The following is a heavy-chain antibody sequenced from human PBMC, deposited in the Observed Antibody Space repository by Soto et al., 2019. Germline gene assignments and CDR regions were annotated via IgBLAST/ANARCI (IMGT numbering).Heavy chain of an antibody. J-gene: IGHJ6*02. CDR1: VFTVSTYA. V-gene: IGHV3-30*03. D-gene: IGHD2-2*01. CDR3: ASFCSSTACYVRGMDV. Sequence: PGGALRLSGEAPVFTVSTYAMHWVREAPGKGLEWVALISYDGRNKYYADSVKGRFTLSRDNSKNSLYLQMNTLRAEDTAVYYCASFCSSTACYVRGMDVWGHGTMVTVSS. CDR2: ISYDGRNK.